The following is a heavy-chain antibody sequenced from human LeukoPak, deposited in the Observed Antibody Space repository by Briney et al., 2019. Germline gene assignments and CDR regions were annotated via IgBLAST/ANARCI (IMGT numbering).Heavy chain of an antibody. CDR2: INPSGGST. V-gene: IGHV1-46*01. Sequence: ASVNVSCKASGYTFTSYYMHWVRQAPGQGLAWMGIINPSGGSTSYAQKFQGRVTMTRETSTSTVYMELSSLRSENTAVYYGARAREQWLEKDYWGQGTLVTVSS. CDR3: ARAREQWLEKDY. CDR1: GYTFTSYY. J-gene: IGHJ4*02. D-gene: IGHD6-19*01.